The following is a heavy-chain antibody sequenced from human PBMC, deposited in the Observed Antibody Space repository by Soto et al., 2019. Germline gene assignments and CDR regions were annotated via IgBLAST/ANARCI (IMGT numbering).Heavy chain of an antibody. Sequence: ETLSLTCPVSGGSISSYYWSWIRQPPGKGLEWIGYIYYIGSTNYNPSLKSRVTISVDTSKNQFSLKLSSVTAADTAVYYCARGLRRQLLNWFDPWGQGTLVTVSS. CDR1: GGSISSYY. CDR2: IYYIGST. V-gene: IGHV4-59*01. D-gene: IGHD2-2*01. J-gene: IGHJ5*02. CDR3: ARGLRRQLLNWFDP.